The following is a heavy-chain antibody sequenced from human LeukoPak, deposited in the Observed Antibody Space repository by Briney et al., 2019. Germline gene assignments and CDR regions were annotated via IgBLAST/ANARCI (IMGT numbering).Heavy chain of an antibody. V-gene: IGHV6-1*01. Sequence: SQTLSLTCAISGDSVSSNSAVWNWIRQSPSRGLEWLGRTYYRSKGSNNYAVSVKSRIIINPDTSENQFSLQLNSMTPADTAVYYCARGDQAFDYWGQGTLVTVSS. CDR1: GDSVSSNSAV. CDR2: TYYRSKGSN. D-gene: IGHD2-2*01. J-gene: IGHJ4*02. CDR3: ARGDQAFDY.